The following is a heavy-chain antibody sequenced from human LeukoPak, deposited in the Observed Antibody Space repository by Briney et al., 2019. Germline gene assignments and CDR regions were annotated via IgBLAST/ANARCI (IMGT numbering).Heavy chain of an antibody. D-gene: IGHD3-3*01. CDR1: GYTFTGYY. CDR2: INPNSGGT. J-gene: IGHJ4*02. CDR3: ARGLLESLMEGYFDY. V-gene: IGHV1-2*02. Sequence: ASVKVSCKASGYTFTGYYMHWVRQAPGQGLEWMGWINPNSGGTNYAQKFQGRVTMTRDTSISTAYMELSRLRSDDTAVYYCARGLLESLMEGYFDYWGQGTLVTVSS.